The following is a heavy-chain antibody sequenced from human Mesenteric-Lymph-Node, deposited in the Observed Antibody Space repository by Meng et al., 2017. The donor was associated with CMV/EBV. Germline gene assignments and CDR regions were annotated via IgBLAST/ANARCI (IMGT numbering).Heavy chain of an antibody. Sequence: TFSTYWMSWLRQPPGKGLEWIGSIHYIGNTYYNPSLKSRVTISVDTSKNQFSLKLSSVTAADTAVYYCARRWPTIYGMDVWGQGTTVTVSS. D-gene: IGHD5-24*01. CDR1: TFSTYW. CDR2: IHYIGNT. CDR3: ARRWPTIYGMDV. V-gene: IGHV4-39*01. J-gene: IGHJ6*02.